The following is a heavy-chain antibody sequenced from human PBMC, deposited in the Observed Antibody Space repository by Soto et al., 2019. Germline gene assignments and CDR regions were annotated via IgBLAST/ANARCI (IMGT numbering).Heavy chain of an antibody. CDR3: ASWHWNPYYYGMDV. Sequence: TLSLTCTVSGGSISSGGYYWSWIRQHPGKGLEWIGYIYYSGSTYYNPSLKSRVTISVDTSKNQFSLKLSSVTAADTAVYYCASWHWNPYYYGMDVWGQGTTVTVSS. D-gene: IGHD1-1*01. V-gene: IGHV4-31*03. CDR1: GGSISSGGYY. J-gene: IGHJ6*02. CDR2: IYYSGST.